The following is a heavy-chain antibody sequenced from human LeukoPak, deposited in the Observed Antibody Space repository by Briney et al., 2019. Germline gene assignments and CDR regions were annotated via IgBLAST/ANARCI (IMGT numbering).Heavy chain of an antibody. CDR2: ISSSGSTK. Sequence: AGSLRLSCAASGFTFSSYEVNWVRQAPGKGLEWFSYISSSGSTKYYADSVKGRFTISRDNAKNSLSLQMSSLRPEETAVYYCASLKTRSSSYVDYWGQGTLVTVSS. D-gene: IGHD6-13*01. J-gene: IGHJ4*02. CDR1: GFTFSSYE. CDR3: ASLKTRSSSYVDY. V-gene: IGHV3-48*03.